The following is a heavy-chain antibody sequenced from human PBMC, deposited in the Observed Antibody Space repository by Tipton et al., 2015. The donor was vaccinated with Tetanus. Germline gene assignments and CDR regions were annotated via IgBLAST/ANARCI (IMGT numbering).Heavy chain of an antibody. J-gene: IGHJ6*02. CDR1: GGSISSSSYY. CDR3: ARARNRSSGWYNYYYYGMDV. V-gene: IGHV4-39*01. D-gene: IGHD6-19*01. Sequence: TLSLTCTVSGGSISSSSYYWGWIRQPPGKGLEWIGSIYYSGSIYYNPSLKSRVTISVDTSKNQFSLKLSSVTAADTAVYYCARARNRSSGWYNYYYYGMDVWGQGTTVTVSS. CDR2: IYYSGSI.